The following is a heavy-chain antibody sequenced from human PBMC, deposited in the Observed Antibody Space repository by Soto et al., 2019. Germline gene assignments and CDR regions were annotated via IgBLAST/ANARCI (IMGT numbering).Heavy chain of an antibody. CDR1: GGTFSSYA. D-gene: IGHD6-19*01. Sequence: QVQLVQSGAEVKKPGSSVKVSCKASGGTFSSYAISWVRQAPGQGLEWMGRIIPILGIANYAQKFQGRVRITADKSTSTAYMELSSLRSEDTAVYYWARQQWPYGMDVWGQGTTVTVSS. CDR2: IIPILGIA. J-gene: IGHJ6*02. V-gene: IGHV1-69*02. CDR3: ARQQWPYGMDV.